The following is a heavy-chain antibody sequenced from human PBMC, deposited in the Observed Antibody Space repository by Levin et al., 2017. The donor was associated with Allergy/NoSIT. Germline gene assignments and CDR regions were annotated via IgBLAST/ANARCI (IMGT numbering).Heavy chain of an antibody. CDR2: IYYSGST. J-gene: IGHJ4*02. Sequence: SETLSLTCTVSGGSISSGDYYWSWIRQPPGKGLEWIGYIYYSGSTYYNPSLKSRVTISVDTSKNQFSLKLSSVTAADTAVYYCARYEQLGRVFDYWGQGTLVTVSS. CDR3: ARYEQLGRVFDY. V-gene: IGHV4-30-4*01. D-gene: IGHD6-13*01. CDR1: GGSISSGDYY.